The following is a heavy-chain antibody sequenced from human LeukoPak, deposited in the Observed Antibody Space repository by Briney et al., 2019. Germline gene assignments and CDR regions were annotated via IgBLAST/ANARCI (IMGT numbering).Heavy chain of an antibody. CDR2: ISSSGSTI. Sequence: PGGSLRLSCAASGFTFSSYEMNWVRQAPGKGLEWVSYISSSGSTIYYADSVKGRFTISRDNAKNSLYLQMNSLRAEDTAVHYCARVKEYDYVWGSYRWFDPWGQGTLVTVSS. CDR3: ARVKEYDYVWGSYRWFDP. CDR1: GFTFSSYE. J-gene: IGHJ5*02. V-gene: IGHV3-48*03. D-gene: IGHD3-16*02.